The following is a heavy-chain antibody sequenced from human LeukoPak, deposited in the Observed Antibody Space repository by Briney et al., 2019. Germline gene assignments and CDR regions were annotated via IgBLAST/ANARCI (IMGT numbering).Heavy chain of an antibody. Sequence: SETLSLTCTVSGASINSYYWNWLRQPAGKGLEWIGRIYTSGSTNYNPSLKSRVTVSADTSKNQFSLKLTSVTAEDTAVYYCARAAGGGRFLEWSLYYFDYWGQGTLVTVSS. CDR2: IYTSGST. CDR3: ARAAGGGRFLEWSLYYFDY. D-gene: IGHD3-3*01. CDR1: GASINSYY. J-gene: IGHJ4*02. V-gene: IGHV4-4*07.